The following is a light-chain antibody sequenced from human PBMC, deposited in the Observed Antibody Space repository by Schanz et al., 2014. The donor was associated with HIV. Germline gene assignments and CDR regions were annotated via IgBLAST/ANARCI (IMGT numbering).Light chain of an antibody. CDR1: QDISTY. Sequence: DIQLSQSPSFLSASVGDRVTVTCRASQDISTYLAWYQQKPGKAPNLLIYAASTLHTGVPLRFSGSGSGTDFTLSISCLQSEDFATYYCQQHHSFPLTFGGGTKVEVK. CDR3: QQHHSFPLT. V-gene: IGKV1-9*01. CDR2: AAS. J-gene: IGKJ4*01.